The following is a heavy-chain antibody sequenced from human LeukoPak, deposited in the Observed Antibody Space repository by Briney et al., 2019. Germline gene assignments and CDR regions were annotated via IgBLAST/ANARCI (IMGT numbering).Heavy chain of an antibody. D-gene: IGHD3-10*01. Sequence: ASVKVSCKASGGTFSSYAISWVRQAPGQGLEWMGGIIPIFGTANYAQKFQGRVTITADESTSTAYMELSSLRSEDTAVYYCASSITMVRGVINPYYYYGMDVWGQGTTVTVSS. CDR1: GGTFSSYA. J-gene: IGHJ6*02. CDR2: IIPIFGTA. CDR3: ASSITMVRGVINPYYYYGMDV. V-gene: IGHV1-69*13.